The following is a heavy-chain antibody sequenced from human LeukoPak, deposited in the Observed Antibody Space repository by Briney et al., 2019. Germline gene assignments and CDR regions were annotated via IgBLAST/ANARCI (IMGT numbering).Heavy chain of an antibody. CDR2: INHSGST. CDR1: GGSFSGYY. D-gene: IGHD3-9*01. V-gene: IGHV4-34*01. J-gene: IGHJ4*02. CDR3: ARGDYDILTGQFDY. Sequence: SETLSLTCAVYGGSFSGYYWSWIRQPPGKGLEWIGEINHSGSTNYNPSLKSRVTISVDTSKNQFPLKLSSVTAADTAVYYCARGDYDILTGQFDYWGQGTLVTVSS.